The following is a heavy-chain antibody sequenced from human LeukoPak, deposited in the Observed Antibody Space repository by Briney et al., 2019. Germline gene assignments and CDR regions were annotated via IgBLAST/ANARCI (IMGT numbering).Heavy chain of an antibody. Sequence: GGSLRLSCAASGFTFSSYGMHWVRQAPGKGLEWVAVISYDGSDKFYADSVKGRLTISRDNSKSTLYLHMNSLRAGDTAVYYCARMVAGYGSSPWGQGTLVTVSS. D-gene: IGHD2-15*01. CDR2: ISYDGSDK. V-gene: IGHV3-30*03. J-gene: IGHJ5*02. CDR3: ARMVAGYGSSP. CDR1: GFTFSSYG.